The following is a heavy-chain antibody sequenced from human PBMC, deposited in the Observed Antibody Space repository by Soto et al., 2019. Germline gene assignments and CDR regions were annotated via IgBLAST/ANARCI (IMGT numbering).Heavy chain of an antibody. CDR1: GFTFSTYG. V-gene: IGHV3-30*18. D-gene: IGHD6-19*01. CDR3: EKQFGTGWYYFDQ. CDR2: ISYDGTNK. J-gene: IGHJ4*02. Sequence: QVKLVQSGGGEVQPGRSLRLSCAASGFTFSTYGMHWVRQAPGTGLEWLALISYDGTNKYYGDAVKGRFTISRDNSKNTVYLQMNSLRAEDMAVYDCEKQFGTGWYYFDQWGQGPLVTVSS.